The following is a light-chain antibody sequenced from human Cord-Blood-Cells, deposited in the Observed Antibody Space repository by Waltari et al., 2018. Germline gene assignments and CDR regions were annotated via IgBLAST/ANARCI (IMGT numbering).Light chain of an antibody. CDR1: SSDVGSYNL. CDR2: EGS. V-gene: IGLV2-23*01. CDR3: CSYAGSSTWV. J-gene: IGLJ3*02. Sequence: QSALTKPASVSGSPGQSITTPCTGTSSDVGSYNLISWYQQHPGKAPKLMIYEGSKRPSGVSNRFSGSKSGNTASLTISGLQAEDEAEYYCCSYAGSSTWVFGGGTKLTVL.